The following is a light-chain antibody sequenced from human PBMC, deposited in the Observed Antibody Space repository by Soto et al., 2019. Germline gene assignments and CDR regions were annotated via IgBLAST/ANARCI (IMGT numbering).Light chain of an antibody. CDR2: AAS. V-gene: IGKV1-39*01. Sequence: DIQMTLSPSALSASVVDRVTITCRASQSISSWLAWYQQKPGKAPKLLIYAASSLQSGVPSRFSGSGSETDFTLTISSLQPEDFATYYCQQSYSTPITFGQGTRLEIK. CDR3: QQSYSTPIT. CDR1: QSISSW. J-gene: IGKJ5*01.